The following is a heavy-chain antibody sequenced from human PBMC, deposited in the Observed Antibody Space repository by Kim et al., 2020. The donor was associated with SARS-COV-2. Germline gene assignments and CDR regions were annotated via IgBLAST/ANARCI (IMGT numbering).Heavy chain of an antibody. Sequence: GGSLRLSCTASGFTFGDYAMSWVRQAPGKWLEWVGCIRSKAYGGTTEYAASVTGRFTISRDDSKSIAYLQMNSLKTADTAVYYCTRTDTAMVAWFDPRGQGTLVTVSS. J-gene: IGHJ5*02. CDR2: IRSKAYGGTT. D-gene: IGHD5-18*01. V-gene: IGHV3-49*04. CDR3: TRTDTAMVAWFDP. CDR1: GFTFGDYA.